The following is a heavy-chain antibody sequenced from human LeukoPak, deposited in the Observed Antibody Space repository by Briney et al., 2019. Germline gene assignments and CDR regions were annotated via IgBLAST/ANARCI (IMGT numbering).Heavy chain of an antibody. V-gene: IGHV1-8*01. D-gene: IGHD2-15*01. CDR1: GYTFTSYD. J-gene: IGHJ5*02. Sequence: ASVKVSCKASGYTFTSYDINWVRQATGQGLEWMGWMNPNSGNRGYAQKFQGRVTMTRNTSISTAYMELSSLRSEDTAVYYCARDRYCSGGSCHGSGGFDPWGQGTLVTVSS. CDR3: ARDRYCSGGSCHGSGGFDP. CDR2: MNPNSGNR.